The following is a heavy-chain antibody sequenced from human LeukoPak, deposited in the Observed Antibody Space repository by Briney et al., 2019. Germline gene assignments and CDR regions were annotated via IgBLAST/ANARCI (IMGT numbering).Heavy chain of an antibody. CDR1: GYTFTGYY. Sequence: ASVKVSCKASGYTFTGYYMHWVRQARGQGLEWMGWINPNSGGTNYAQKFQGRVTMTRDTSISTAYMELSRLRSDDTAVYYCARDASSGYYESNFDYWGQGTLVTVSS. CDR2: INPNSGGT. V-gene: IGHV1-2*02. D-gene: IGHD3-22*01. CDR3: ARDASSGYYESNFDY. J-gene: IGHJ4*02.